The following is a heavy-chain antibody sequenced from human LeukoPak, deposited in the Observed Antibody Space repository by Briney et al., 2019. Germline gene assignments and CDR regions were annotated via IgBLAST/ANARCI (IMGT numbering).Heavy chain of an antibody. J-gene: IGHJ3*02. CDR2: IYSGGST. CDR3: ARSLGDFWSGYWAFDI. CDR1: GFTVSSNY. Sequence: GGSLRLSCAASGFTVSSNYMSWVRQAPGKGLEWVSVIYSGGSTYYADSVKGRFTISRDNSKNTLYLQMNSLRAEDTAVYYCARSLGDFWSGYWAFDIWGQGTMVTVSS. D-gene: IGHD3-3*01. V-gene: IGHV3-66*01.